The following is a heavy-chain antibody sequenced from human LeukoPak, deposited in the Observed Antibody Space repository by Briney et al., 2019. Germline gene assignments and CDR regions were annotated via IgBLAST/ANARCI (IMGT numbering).Heavy chain of an antibody. CDR3: AKDSSGQKPLSTVNFQH. Sequence: SGGSLRLSCAASGFTFNNYGMHWVRQAPGKGLEWAALISYDGRNKYYADSVKGRFTISRDNSQNTLYLQMNSLRAEDTAVYYCAKDSSGQKPLSTVNFQHWGQGTLVTVSS. V-gene: IGHV3-30*18. CDR1: GFTFNNYG. D-gene: IGHD6-25*01. CDR2: ISYDGRNK. J-gene: IGHJ1*01.